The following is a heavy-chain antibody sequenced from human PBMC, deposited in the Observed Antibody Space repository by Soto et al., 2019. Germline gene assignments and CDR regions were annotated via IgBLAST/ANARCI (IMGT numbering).Heavy chain of an antibody. CDR3: ARRPAYSSNWYIWFDP. V-gene: IGHV4-39*01. J-gene: IGHJ5*02. D-gene: IGHD2-2*01. CDR1: VGSISSGGYY. CDR2: INHTGST. Sequence: PSETLSLTCTVAVGSISSGGYYWSWIRQSPGKGLEWIAEINHTGSTNYSPSLKSRVTISEDTSKDQFFLELRSVTAADTAVYYCARRPAYSSNWYIWFDPWGQGTLVTVSS.